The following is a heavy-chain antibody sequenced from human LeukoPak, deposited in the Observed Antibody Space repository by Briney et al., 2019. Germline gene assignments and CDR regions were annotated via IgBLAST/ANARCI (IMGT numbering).Heavy chain of an antibody. J-gene: IGHJ5*02. CDR1: GFTFSSYA. CDR3: AGMYSSGWYASSGWFDP. D-gene: IGHD6-19*01. Sequence: HPGRSLRLSCAASGFTFSSYAMHWVRQAPGKGLEWVAVISYDGSNKYYADSVKGRFTISRDNSKNTLYLQMNSLRAEDTAVYYCAGMYSSGWYASSGWFDPWGQGTLVTVSS. CDR2: ISYDGSNK. V-gene: IGHV3-30-3*01.